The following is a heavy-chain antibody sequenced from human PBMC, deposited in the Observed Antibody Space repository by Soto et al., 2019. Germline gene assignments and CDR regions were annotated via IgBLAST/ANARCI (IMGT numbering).Heavy chain of an antibody. Sequence: GGSLRLSCAASGFTFSSHSMNWVRQAPGKGLEWVSYISSSSSTIYYADSVKGRFTISRDNAKNSLYLQMNSLRDEDTAVYYCARDPPIPTGGSLFDYWGQGTLVTVSS. CDR2: ISSSSSTI. J-gene: IGHJ4*02. V-gene: IGHV3-48*02. CDR3: ARDPPIPTGGSLFDY. D-gene: IGHD3-16*01. CDR1: GFTFSSHS.